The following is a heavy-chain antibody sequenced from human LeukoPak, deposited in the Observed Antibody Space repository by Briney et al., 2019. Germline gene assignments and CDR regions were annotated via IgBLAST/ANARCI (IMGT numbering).Heavy chain of an antibody. CDR3: AKDRRFPDDVFDI. Sequence: GGSLRLSCAASGFTFSSYAMSWVRQAPGKGLEWVSAIESNGVNTYYLASVKGRFTISRDNSKDTLYLQMNSLRAEDTALYYCAKDRRFPDDVFDIWGHGTMVTVSS. V-gene: IGHV3-23*01. J-gene: IGHJ3*02. CDR1: GFTFSSYA. CDR2: IESNGVNT. D-gene: IGHD2-21*01.